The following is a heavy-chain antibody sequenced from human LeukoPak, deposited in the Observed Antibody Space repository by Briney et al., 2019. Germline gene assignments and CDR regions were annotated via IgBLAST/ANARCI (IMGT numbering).Heavy chain of an antibody. CDR3: TKGTIWLPFDY. J-gene: IGHJ4*02. V-gene: IGHV3-23*01. CDR1: GFTFSNYA. Sequence: GGSLRLSCAASGFTFSNYAMSWARQAPGKGLEWVSAISGSGGSTYYADSVKGRFTISRDNSKNTLYLQMNSLRAEDTAVYYCTKGTIWLPFDYWGQGTLVTASS. CDR2: ISGSGGST. D-gene: IGHD5-18*01.